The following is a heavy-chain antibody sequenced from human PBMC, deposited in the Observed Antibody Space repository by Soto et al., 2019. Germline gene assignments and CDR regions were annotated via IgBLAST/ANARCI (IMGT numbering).Heavy chain of an antibody. D-gene: IGHD6-13*01. CDR3: ARERGWGIAAADTNFDY. CDR1: GFTFSSYG. Sequence: GGSLRLSCAASGFTFSSYGMHWVRQAPGKGLEWVAVIWYDGSNKYYADSVKGRFTISRDNSKNTLYLQMNSLRAEDTAVYYCARERGWGIAAADTNFDYWGQGTLVTVSS. V-gene: IGHV3-33*01. CDR2: IWYDGSNK. J-gene: IGHJ4*02.